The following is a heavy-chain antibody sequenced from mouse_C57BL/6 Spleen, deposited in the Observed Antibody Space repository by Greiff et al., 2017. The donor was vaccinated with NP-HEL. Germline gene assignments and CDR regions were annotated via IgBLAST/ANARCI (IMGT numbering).Heavy chain of an antibody. J-gene: IGHJ4*01. D-gene: IGHD2-4*01. V-gene: IGHV2-6-1*01. CDR2: IWSDGST. CDR1: GFSLTSYG. Sequence: QVQLKESGPGLVAPSQSLSITCTVSGFSLTSYGVHWVRQPPGKGLEWLVVIWSDGSTTYNSALKSRLSISKDNSKSQVFLKMNSLQTDDTAMYYCARHGYYDYDGYAMDYWGQGTSVTVSS. CDR3: ARHGYYDYDGYAMDY.